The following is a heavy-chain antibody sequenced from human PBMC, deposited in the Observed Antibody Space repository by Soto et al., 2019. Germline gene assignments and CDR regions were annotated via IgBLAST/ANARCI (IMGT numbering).Heavy chain of an antibody. D-gene: IGHD2-15*01. J-gene: IGHJ4*02. CDR1: GDTFIGYY. CDR3: ASEGGYCSGGSCLDY. Sequence: QVQLVQSGAEVKKPGASVKVSCKTSGDTFIGYYMHWVRQAPGQGLEWMGWINPNSGDTKYAQKFQGWVTMTRDTSVSTAYMELSRLKSDDTAVYYCASEGGYCSGGSCLDYWGQGTLVTVSS. V-gene: IGHV1-2*04. CDR2: INPNSGDT.